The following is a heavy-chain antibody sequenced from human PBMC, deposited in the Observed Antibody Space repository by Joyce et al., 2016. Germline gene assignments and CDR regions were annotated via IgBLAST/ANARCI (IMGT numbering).Heavy chain of an antibody. D-gene: IGHD2/OR15-2a*01. J-gene: IGHJ4*02. V-gene: IGHV1-18*01. CDR3: ARDFEYRFEY. CDR2: INVNNGRT. Sequence: QVHLVQSGAEVKEPGASVKVSCQASGYSFNNYGISWVRQAPGQGLDWIGWINVNNGRTNFAQNFQGRVTLTTDSSTNTAYLELRSLRSDDTAVYYCARDFEYRFEYWGQGTLVTVSS. CDR1: GYSFNNYG.